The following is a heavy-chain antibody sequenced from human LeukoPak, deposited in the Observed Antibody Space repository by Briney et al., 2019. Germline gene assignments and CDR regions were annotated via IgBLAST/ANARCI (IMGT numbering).Heavy chain of an antibody. Sequence: GGSLRLSCAVSGFTFSSYAMSWVRQAPGKGLEWVSGISWNSGSIGYADSVKGRFTISRDNAKNSLYLQMNSLRAEDMALYYCTRSFEYNAFDIWGQGTMVTVSS. D-gene: IGHD6-6*01. V-gene: IGHV3-9*03. CDR1: GFTFSSYA. CDR2: ISWNSGSI. J-gene: IGHJ3*02. CDR3: TRSFEYNAFDI.